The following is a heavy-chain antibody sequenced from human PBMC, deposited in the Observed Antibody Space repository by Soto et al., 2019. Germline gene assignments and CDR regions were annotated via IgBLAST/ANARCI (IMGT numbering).Heavy chain of an antibody. CDR1: GGSVRSGCYY. D-gene: IGHD1-7*01. CDR2: IYYSGST. V-gene: IGHV4-61*01. J-gene: IGHJ6*02. Sequence: SETLSLTCAVSGGSVRSGCYYWRWIRQPPGKGLEWIGYIYYSGSTNYNPSLKSRVTISVDTSKNQFSLKLSSVTAADTAVYYCARDRRVRTYYYYGMDVWGQGTTVTVSS. CDR3: ARDRRVRTYYYYGMDV.